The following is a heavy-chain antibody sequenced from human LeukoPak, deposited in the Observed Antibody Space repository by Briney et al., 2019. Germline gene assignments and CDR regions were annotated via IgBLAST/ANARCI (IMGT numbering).Heavy chain of an antibody. CDR3: ARVTPWGYYYYMDV. J-gene: IGHJ6*03. Sequence: SQTLSLTCTVSGGSISSGSYYWSWIRQPAGKGLEWIGRIYTSGSTNYNPSLKSRVTISVDTCKNQFSLKLSSVTAADTAVYYCARVTPWGYYYYMDVWGKGTTVTVFS. CDR1: GGSISSGSYY. CDR2: IYTSGST. D-gene: IGHD2-15*01. V-gene: IGHV4-61*02.